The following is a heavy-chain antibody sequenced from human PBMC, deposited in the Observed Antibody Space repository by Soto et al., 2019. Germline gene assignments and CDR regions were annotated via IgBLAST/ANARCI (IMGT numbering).Heavy chain of an antibody. Sequence: QITLKESGRTLGKPTQTLTLTCTLSGSSLSTSGVGVGWIRQPPGKALGWLAVIYWNDDKRYSPSMKSRLTITKDTSKTQVVLTMTNMDPVDTATYYCAYREAMSNTGGRFNPWGPGTLVTVSS. CDR3: AYREAMSNTGGRFNP. J-gene: IGHJ5*02. D-gene: IGHD4-4*01. V-gene: IGHV2-5*01. CDR2: IYWNDDK. CDR1: GSSLSTSGVG.